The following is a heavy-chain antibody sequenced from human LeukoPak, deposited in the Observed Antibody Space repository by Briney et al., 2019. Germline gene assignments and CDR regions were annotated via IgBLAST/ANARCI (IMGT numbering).Heavy chain of an antibody. V-gene: IGHV1-8*03. J-gene: IGHJ3*02. D-gene: IGHD6-13*01. Sequence: ASVKVSCKASGYTFTSYDINWVRQATGQGLEWMGWMNPNSGNTGYAQKFQGRVTITRNTSISTAYMELSSLRSEDTAVYYCARGVGGYSSSWYGAFDIWGQGTMVTVSS. CDR1: GYTFTSYD. CDR3: ARGVGGYSSSWYGAFDI. CDR2: MNPNSGNT.